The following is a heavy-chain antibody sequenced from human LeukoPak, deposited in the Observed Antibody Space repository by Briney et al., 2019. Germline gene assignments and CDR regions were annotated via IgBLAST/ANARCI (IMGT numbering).Heavy chain of an antibody. V-gene: IGHV4-61*02. D-gene: IGHD2-2*01. CDR3: ARQLGYCSSTSCRAFDP. CDR2: IYTSGST. J-gene: IGHJ5*02. CDR1: GGSISNGSYY. Sequence: PSETLSLTCTVSGGSISNGSYYWSWIRQPAGKGLEWIGRIYTSGSTNYNPSLKSRVTISVDTSKNQFSLKLSSVTAADTAVYYCARQLGYCSSTSCRAFDPWGQGTLVTVSS.